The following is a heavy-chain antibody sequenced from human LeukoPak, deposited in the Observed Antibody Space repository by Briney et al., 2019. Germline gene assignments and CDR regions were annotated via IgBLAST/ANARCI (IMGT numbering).Heavy chain of an antibody. J-gene: IGHJ4*02. CDR2: ISSSSSYI. CDR3: AREIGSGGGY. V-gene: IGHV3-21*01. Sequence: GGSLRLSCAASGFTFSSYSMNWVRQAPGKGLEWVSSISSSSSYIYYADSVKGRFTISRDNAKNLLYMQMNSLRAEDTAVYYCAREIGSGGGYWGQGTLVTVSS. D-gene: IGHD6-19*01. CDR1: GFTFSSYS.